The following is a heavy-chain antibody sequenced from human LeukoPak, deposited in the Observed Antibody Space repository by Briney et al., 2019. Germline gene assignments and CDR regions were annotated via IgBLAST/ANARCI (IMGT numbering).Heavy chain of an antibody. CDR2: IRPILCIA. CDR3: AIVGRGYSDRWWFDP. J-gene: IGHJ5*02. Sequence: SSVTVSCKASGGTFSSYTISWVRPAPGQELEWMGRIRPILCIANYAQNFQGRVTITADKSTRTAYMELSSLRSEDTAVYYCAIVGRGYSDRWWFDPWGQGTLVTVSS. CDR1: GGTFSSYT. V-gene: IGHV1-69*02. D-gene: IGHD5-18*01.